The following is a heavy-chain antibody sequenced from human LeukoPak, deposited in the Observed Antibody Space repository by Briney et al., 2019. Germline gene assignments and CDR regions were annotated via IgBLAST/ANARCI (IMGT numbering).Heavy chain of an antibody. D-gene: IGHD3-9*01. CDR3: AREGSVIDWDY. J-gene: IGHJ4*02. CDR2: ISAYNGNT. V-gene: IGHV1-18*04. CDR1: GYTFTSYG. Sequence: ASVKVSCKASGYTFTSYGISWVRQAPGQGVEGMGWISAYNGNTNYAQKLQGRVTITTDTSTSTAYMELRSLRSDDTAVYYCAREGSVIDWDYWGQGTLVTVSS.